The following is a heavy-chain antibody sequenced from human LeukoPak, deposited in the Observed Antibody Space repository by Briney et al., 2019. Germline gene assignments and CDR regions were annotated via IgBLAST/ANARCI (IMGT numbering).Heavy chain of an antibody. CDR3: ARDNWNLHYFDY. CDR1: GGSISSYY. Sequence: PSETLSLTCTVSGGSISSYYWSWIRQPPGKGLEWIGYNYYSGSTNYNPSLKSRVTISVDTSKNQFSLKLSSVTAADTAVYYCARDNWNLHYFDYWGQGTLVTVSS. CDR2: NYYSGST. D-gene: IGHD1-20*01. J-gene: IGHJ4*02. V-gene: IGHV4-59*01.